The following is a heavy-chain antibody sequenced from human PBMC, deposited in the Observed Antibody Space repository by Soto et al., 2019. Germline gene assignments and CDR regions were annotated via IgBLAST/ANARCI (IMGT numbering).Heavy chain of an antibody. CDR2: IYYSGST. D-gene: IGHD3-10*01. CDR1: GGSISSSSYY. Sequence: SETLSLTCTVSGGSISSSSYYWGWIRQPPGKGLEWIGSIYYSGSTYYNPSLKSRVTISVDTSKNQFSLKLSSVTAADTAVYYCARLGARFWFDPWGQGTLVTVSS. V-gene: IGHV4-39*01. J-gene: IGHJ5*02. CDR3: ARLGARFWFDP.